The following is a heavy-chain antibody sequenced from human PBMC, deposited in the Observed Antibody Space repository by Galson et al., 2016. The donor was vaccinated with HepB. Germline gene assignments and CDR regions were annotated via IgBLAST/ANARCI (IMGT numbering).Heavy chain of an antibody. V-gene: IGHV5-51*01. CDR3: ARHGYSNYANPMDV. D-gene: IGHD4/OR15-4a*01. Sequence: QSGAEVKKPGESLKISCKGSGYNFADYWIGWVRQTPGKGLEWMGITYPGDSDARYSLSFQGHVTLSSDKSIRTAYLPWGSLKASDTAIYYCARHGYSNYANPMDVWGQGTAVTVSS. CDR2: TYPGDSDA. CDR1: GYNFADYW. J-gene: IGHJ6*02.